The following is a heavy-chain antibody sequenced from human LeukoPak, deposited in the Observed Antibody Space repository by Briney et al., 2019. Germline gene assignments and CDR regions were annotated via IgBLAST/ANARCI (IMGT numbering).Heavy chain of an antibody. CDR3: TINYYNGSLYEDY. CDR1: GLSFGGDA. Sequence: GGSLRLSCRGSGLSFGGDAVSWVRQAPGKGLEWVGFIRDKVSGGTTEYVASVRGRFTISRGDSRSIAYLQMTRLKTEDTAVYYCTINYYNGSLYEDYWGQGTLVTVSS. J-gene: IGHJ4*02. V-gene: IGHV3-49*04. CDR2: IRDKVSGGTT. D-gene: IGHD3-22*01.